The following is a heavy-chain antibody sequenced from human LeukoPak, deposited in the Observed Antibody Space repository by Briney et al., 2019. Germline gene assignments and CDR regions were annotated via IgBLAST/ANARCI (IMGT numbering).Heavy chain of an antibody. CDR1: GCTISSGGYY. V-gene: IGHV4-31*03. D-gene: IGHD3-22*01. CDR2: IYYSGST. Sequence: SETLPLTCTVTGCTISSGGYYWSWIRQHPGKGLEWIGYIYYSGSTYYNPSLKSRVTISVDTSKNQFSLKLSSVTAADTAVYYCARRYYYDSSGDAFDIWGQGTMVTVSS. CDR3: ARRYYYDSSGDAFDI. J-gene: IGHJ3*02.